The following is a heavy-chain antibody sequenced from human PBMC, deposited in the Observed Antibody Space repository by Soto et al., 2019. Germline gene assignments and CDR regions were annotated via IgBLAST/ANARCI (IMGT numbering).Heavy chain of an antibody. V-gene: IGHV3-23*01. D-gene: IGHD3-3*01. CDR3: AKQVYYDFWSGYGSSDYYYYMDV. J-gene: IGHJ6*03. CDR2: ISGSGGNT. Sequence: GGSLRLSCAASGFTFSSYAMSWVRQAPGKGLEWASTISGSGGNTYYADSVKGRFTISRDNSKNTLYLQMNSLRAEDTAVYYCAKQVYYDFWSGYGSSDYYYYMDVWGKGTTVTVSS. CDR1: GFTFSSYA.